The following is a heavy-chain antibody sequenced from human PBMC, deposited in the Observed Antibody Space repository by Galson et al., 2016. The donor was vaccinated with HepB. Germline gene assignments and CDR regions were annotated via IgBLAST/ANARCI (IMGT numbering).Heavy chain of an antibody. Sequence: SGGTFSSSVIIWVRQAPGQGLEWVGGIIPIFDAANNAQKFQGRVSITADKSTSTVYMELSGLRSEDTAVYYCGRVGGGSSEPWGQGTLVTVSS. D-gene: IGHD1-26*01. CDR3: GRVGGGSSEP. CDR2: IIPIFDAA. CDR1: GGTFSSSV. V-gene: IGHV1-69*06. J-gene: IGHJ5*02.